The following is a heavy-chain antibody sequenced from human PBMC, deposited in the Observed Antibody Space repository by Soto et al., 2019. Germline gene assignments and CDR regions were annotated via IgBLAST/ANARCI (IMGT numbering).Heavy chain of an antibody. CDR3: AKGPELLLYYFDY. D-gene: IGHD2-15*01. CDR2: ISGSGGST. CDR1: GFTFSSYA. J-gene: IGHJ4*02. V-gene: IGHV3-23*01. Sequence: WSLRLSCAASGFTFSSYAMSWVRQAPGKGLEWVSAISGSGGSTYYADSVKGRFTISRDSSKNTLYLQMNSLRAEDTAVYYCAKGPELLLYYFDYWGQGTLVTVSS.